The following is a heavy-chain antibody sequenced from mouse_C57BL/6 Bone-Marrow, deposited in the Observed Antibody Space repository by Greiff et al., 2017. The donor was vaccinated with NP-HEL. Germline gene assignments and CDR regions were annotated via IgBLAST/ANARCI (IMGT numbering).Heavy chain of an antibody. J-gene: IGHJ4*01. Sequence: VQLQQSGPGLVQPSQSLSITCTVSGFSLTSYGVHWVRQSPGKGLEWLGVIWSGGSTDYNAAFISRLSISKDNSKSQVFFKMNSLQADDTAIYYCARNPITTVVAPYAMDYWGQGTSVTVSS. CDR3: ARNPITTVVAPYAMDY. V-gene: IGHV2-2*01. CDR1: GFSLTSYG. D-gene: IGHD1-1*01. CDR2: IWSGGST.